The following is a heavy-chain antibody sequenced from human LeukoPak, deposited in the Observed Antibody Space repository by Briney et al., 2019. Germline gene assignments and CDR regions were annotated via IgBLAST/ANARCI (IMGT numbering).Heavy chain of an antibody. CDR2: IIPILGIA. Sequence: SVKVSCKASGYTFTSYDINWVRQAPGQGLEWMGRIIPILGIANYAQKFQGRVTITADKSTSTAYMELSSLRSEDTAVYYCASRPDHSYYYGSGSYYILPFDIWGQGTMVTVSS. J-gene: IGHJ3*02. CDR3: ASRPDHSYYYGSGSYYILPFDI. CDR1: GYTFTSYD. V-gene: IGHV1-69*04. D-gene: IGHD3-10*01.